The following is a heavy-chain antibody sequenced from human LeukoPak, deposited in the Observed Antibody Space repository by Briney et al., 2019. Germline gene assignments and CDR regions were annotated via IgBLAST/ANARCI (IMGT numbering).Heavy chain of an antibody. CDR2: ISASGGGT. V-gene: IGHV3-23*01. CDR1: GFTFTTYP. Sequence: QTGGSLRLSRAASGFTFTTYPMSWVRQAPGKGLEWVSAISASGGGTYYADSVKGRFTISRDNSKNTLYLQMNSLRAEDTAVYYCATTRGYSSSWYTQTYGMDVWGQGTTVTVSS. CDR3: ATTRGYSSSWYTQTYGMDV. D-gene: IGHD6-13*01. J-gene: IGHJ6*02.